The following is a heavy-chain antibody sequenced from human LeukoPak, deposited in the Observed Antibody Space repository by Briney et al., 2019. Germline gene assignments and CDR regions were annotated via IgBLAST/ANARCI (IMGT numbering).Heavy chain of an antibody. V-gene: IGHV3-23*01. D-gene: IGHD5-24*01. CDR2: ISGSGGST. CDR3: ARGQDGYNYDY. CDR1: GFTFSSYA. Sequence: GGSLTLSCAASGFTFSSYAMSWVRQAPGKGLEWVSAISGSGGSTYFADSVKGRFTISRDNSKNTLYLQMNSLRAEDTAVYYCARGQDGYNYDYWGQGTLVTVSS. J-gene: IGHJ4*02.